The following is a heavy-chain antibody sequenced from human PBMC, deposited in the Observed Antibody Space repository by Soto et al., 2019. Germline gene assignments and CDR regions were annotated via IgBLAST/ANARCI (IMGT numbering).Heavy chain of an antibody. V-gene: IGHV1-3*01. Sequence: ASVKVSCKASGYTFTSYAMHWVRQAPGQRLEWMGWINAGNGNTKYSQKFQGRVTITRDTSASTAYMELSSLRSEDTAVYYCARDPSTIFGVVTTFDYWGQGTLVTSPQ. CDR3: ARDPSTIFGVVTTFDY. CDR2: INAGNGNT. J-gene: IGHJ4*02. D-gene: IGHD3-3*01. CDR1: GYTFTSYA.